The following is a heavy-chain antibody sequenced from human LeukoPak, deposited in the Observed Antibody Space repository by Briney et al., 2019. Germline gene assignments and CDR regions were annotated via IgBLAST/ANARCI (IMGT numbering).Heavy chain of an antibody. D-gene: IGHD3-3*01. J-gene: IGHJ4*03. CDR1: GFTFDTFV. Sequence: PGGSLRLSCAASGFTFDTFVMNWVRQAPGKGLEWVASVSSTLDNTYYADSVKGRFTISRDNSVNTLYLQMNSLRADDTAIYYCAKGTVRFLEWGQRGYFDYWGQGALVTVSS. V-gene: IGHV3-23*01. CDR2: VSSTLDNT. CDR3: AKGTVRFLEWGQRGYFDY.